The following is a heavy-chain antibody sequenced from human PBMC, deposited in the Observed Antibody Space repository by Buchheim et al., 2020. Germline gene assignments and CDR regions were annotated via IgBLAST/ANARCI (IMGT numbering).Heavy chain of an antibody. CDR1: GGSISSGSYY. D-gene: IGHD2-15*01. J-gene: IGHJ4*02. CDR2: IYTSGST. Sequence: QVQLQESGPGLVKPSQTLSLTCTVSGGSISSGSYYWSWIRQPAGKGLEWIGRIYTSGSTNYNPSLKSRVTISVDTSKNQFSLKLSSVTAADTAVYYCARFRYCSGGSCRYFDYWGQGTL. V-gene: IGHV4-61*02. CDR3: ARFRYCSGGSCRYFDY.